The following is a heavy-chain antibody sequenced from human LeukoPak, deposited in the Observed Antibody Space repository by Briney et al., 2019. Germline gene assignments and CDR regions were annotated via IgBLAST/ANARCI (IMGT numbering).Heavy chain of an antibody. D-gene: IGHD3-22*01. J-gene: IGHJ6*02. Sequence: GASVKVSCKASGYTFTSYYMHWVRQAPGQGLEWMGIINPSGGSTSYAQKFQGRVTMTRDTSTSTVYMGLSSLRSEDTAVYYCARSRYYDSSGYYRRNYYYYGMDVWGQGTTVTVSS. CDR1: GYTFTSYY. V-gene: IGHV1-46*01. CDR3: ARSRYYDSSGYYRRNYYYYGMDV. CDR2: INPSGGST.